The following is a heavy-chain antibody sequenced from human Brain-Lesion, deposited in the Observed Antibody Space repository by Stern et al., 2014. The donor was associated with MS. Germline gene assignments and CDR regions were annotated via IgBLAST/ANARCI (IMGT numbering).Heavy chain of an antibody. CDR1: GGSISSSTYY. Sequence: QVQLQESGPGLVKPSETLSLTCTVSGGSISSSTYYWAWIRQPPGKGLEWIGNIYYSGFTYYNPSLKSRVTISVDMSKTQSSLKLSSVTAADTAIYYCARHDSVPRPSQLYSARDRGPGYFDYWGQGTLVTVSS. CDR3: ARHDSVPRPSQLYSARDRGPGYFDY. V-gene: IGHV4-39*01. J-gene: IGHJ4*02. D-gene: IGHD1-26*01. CDR2: IYYSGFT.